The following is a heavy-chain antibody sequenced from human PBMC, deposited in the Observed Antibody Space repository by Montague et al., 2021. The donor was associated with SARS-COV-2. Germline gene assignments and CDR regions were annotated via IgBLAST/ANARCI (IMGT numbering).Heavy chain of an antibody. CDR2: IYYSGST. D-gene: IGHD3-16*01. V-gene: IGHV4-39*07. J-gene: IGHJ6*02. Sequence: SETLSLTCTVSGGSISSSSYYWGWIRQPTGKGLEWIGSIYYSGSTYYNPSLKSRVTISVDTSKNQFSLKLSSVTAADTAVYYCARGGTYHYGMDVWGQGTTVAVSS. CDR3: ARGGTYHYGMDV. CDR1: GGSISSSSYY.